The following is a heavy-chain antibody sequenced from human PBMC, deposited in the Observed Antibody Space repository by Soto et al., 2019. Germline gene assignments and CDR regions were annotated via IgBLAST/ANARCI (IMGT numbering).Heavy chain of an antibody. Sequence: EVQLLESGGGLLQPGGSLRLSCAASGFPFSSYAMSWVRQAPGKGLEWVSIISGSGGDTYYADSVKGRFTVSRDNAKRTLYLQMNNRRAEDTALYYCAKEWGCTWYFFDYWGQGTLVSVSS. CDR3: AKEWGCTWYFFDY. CDR2: ISGSGGDT. V-gene: IGHV3-23*01. CDR1: GFPFSSYA. J-gene: IGHJ4*02. D-gene: IGHD6-13*01.